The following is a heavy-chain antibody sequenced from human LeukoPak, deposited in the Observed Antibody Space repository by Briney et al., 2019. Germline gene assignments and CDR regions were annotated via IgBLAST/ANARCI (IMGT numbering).Heavy chain of an antibody. V-gene: IGHV3-49*03. CDR1: GFTFGDYA. CDR2: IRGKGSGGST. J-gene: IGHJ4*02. Sequence: PGGSLRLSCTASGFTFGDYAMSWFRQAPGKGLEWVGYIRGKGSGGSTEYAASVKGRFTISRDDSRSMAYLQMDGLRTEDTAVYYCTRERDYADGYWGQGTLVTVSS. CDR3: TRERDYADGY. D-gene: IGHD4-17*01.